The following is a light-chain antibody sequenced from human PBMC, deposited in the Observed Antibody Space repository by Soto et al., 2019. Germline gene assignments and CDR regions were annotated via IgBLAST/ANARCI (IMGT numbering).Light chain of an antibody. CDR2: TTN. CDR3: AAWDDSLTGHA. J-gene: IGLJ1*01. V-gene: IGLV1-44*01. Sequence: QSVLTQPHSASGTPGQRVTISCSGSSSNIGTSSVHWFQQLPGTAPKLLISTTNQRPSGVPERFSGSKSGTSASLAISGLQSEDEADYHCAAWDDSLTGHAFGTGTKVTVL. CDR1: SSNIGTSS.